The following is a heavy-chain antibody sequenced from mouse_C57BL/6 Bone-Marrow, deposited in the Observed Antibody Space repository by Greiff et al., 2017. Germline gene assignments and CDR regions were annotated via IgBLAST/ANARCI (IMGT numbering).Heavy chain of an antibody. CDR2: INPNNGGT. Sequence: EVQLQESGPELVKPGASVKIPCKASGYTFTDYNMDWVKQSHGKSLEWIGDINPNNGGTIYNQKFKGKATLTVDKSSSTAYMELRSLTSEDTAVYYCARRDWAWFAYWGQGTLVTVSA. CDR1: GYTFTDYN. CDR3: ARRDWAWFAY. V-gene: IGHV1-18*01. J-gene: IGHJ3*01. D-gene: IGHD4-1*01.